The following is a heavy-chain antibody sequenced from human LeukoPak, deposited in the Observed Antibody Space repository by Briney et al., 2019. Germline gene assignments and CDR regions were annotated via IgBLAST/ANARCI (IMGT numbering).Heavy chain of an antibody. V-gene: IGHV4-34*01. CDR3: ARGGLYSSHLDV. Sequence: SETLSLTCAVYGGFFSGYYWSWIRQPPGKGLEWIGEINHSGSTNYNPSLKSRVTISVDTSKNQFSLKLSSVTAADTAVYYCARGGLYSSHLDVWGKGTTVTVSS. CDR1: GGFFSGYY. D-gene: IGHD6-13*01. J-gene: IGHJ6*04. CDR2: INHSGST.